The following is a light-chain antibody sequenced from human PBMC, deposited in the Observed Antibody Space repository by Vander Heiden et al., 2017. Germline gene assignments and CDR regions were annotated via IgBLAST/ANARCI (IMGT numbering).Light chain of an antibody. CDR3: QGWDSYTVI. CDR2: RDT. CDR1: NIGSKN. J-gene: IGLJ2*01. V-gene: IGLV3-9*01. Sequence: SYALSPARSMSVALGQTATITCEGDNIGSKNVHWYQQKPGQAPILVIYRDTNRPAGIPDRFSGSNSGNAATLTITRAQAEDEADYYCQGWDSYTVIFGGGTKLSVL.